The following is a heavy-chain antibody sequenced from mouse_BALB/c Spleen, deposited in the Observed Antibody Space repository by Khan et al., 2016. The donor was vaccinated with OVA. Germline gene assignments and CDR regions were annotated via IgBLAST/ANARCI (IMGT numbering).Heavy chain of an antibody. J-gene: IGHJ3*01. V-gene: IGHV1-52*01. CDR2: IDPYDSET. Sequence: QVQLQQSGTELVRPGTSVKLSCKASGYTFTSYWMNWIKQRPEQGLEWIGRIDPYDSETHYNQKFKDKAILTVDKSSNKAYMQLSSLTSEDSAVYYCARNPFAYWGQGTLVTVSA. CDR1: GYTFTSYW. CDR3: ARNPFAY.